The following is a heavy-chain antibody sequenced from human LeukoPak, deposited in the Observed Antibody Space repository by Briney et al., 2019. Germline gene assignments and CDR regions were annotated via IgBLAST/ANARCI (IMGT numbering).Heavy chain of an antibody. CDR3: ASPVAGDAFDI. CDR1: GGSGGSISSSNY. J-gene: IGHJ3*02. CDR2: IYHSGST. D-gene: IGHD6-19*01. V-gene: IGHV4-4*02. Sequence: PSGTLSLTCAVSGGSGGSISSSNYWSWVRQPPGKGLEWIGEIYHSGSTNYNPSLKSRVTTSVDKSKNQFSLKLSSVTAADTAVYYCASPVAGDAFDIWGQGTMVTVSS.